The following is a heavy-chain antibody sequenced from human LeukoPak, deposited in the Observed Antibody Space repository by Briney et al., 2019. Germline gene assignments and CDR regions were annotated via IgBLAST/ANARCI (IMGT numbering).Heavy chain of an antibody. V-gene: IGHV3-21*01. D-gene: IGHD2-15*01. Sequence: PGGSLRLSCAASGFTFSSYSMNWVRQAPGKGLEWVSFISSSSSYIYDADSVKGRFTISRDNAKSSLYLQMNSLRAEDTAVYYCARVPVVAAHYGMDVWGQGTTVTVSS. CDR2: ISSSSSYI. J-gene: IGHJ6*02. CDR3: ARVPVVAAHYGMDV. CDR1: GFTFSSYS.